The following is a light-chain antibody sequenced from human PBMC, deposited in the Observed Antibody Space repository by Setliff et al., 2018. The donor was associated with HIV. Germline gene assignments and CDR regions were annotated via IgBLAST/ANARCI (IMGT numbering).Light chain of an antibody. Sequence: QSALAQPASVSGSPGQSITISCTGTSSDVGGYNYVSWYQQHPGKAPKLMIYDVSKRPSGVSNRFSGSKSGNTASLTISGLQAEDEADYYCSSYTSSSTPYVFGTGTKATV. CDR2: DVS. V-gene: IGLV2-14*01. CDR1: SSDVGGYNY. CDR3: SSYTSSSTPYV. J-gene: IGLJ1*01.